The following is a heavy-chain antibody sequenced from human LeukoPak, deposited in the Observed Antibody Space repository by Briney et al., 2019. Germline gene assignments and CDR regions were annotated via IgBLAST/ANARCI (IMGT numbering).Heavy chain of an antibody. CDR3: ARVRNGARFFDY. Sequence: SEALSLTCTVSGGSISSYYWSWIRQPPGKGLEWIGYIYYSGSTNYNPSLKSRVTISVDTSKNQFSLKLSSVTAADTAVYFCARVRNGARFFDYWGQGTLVTVSS. CDR2: IYYSGST. CDR1: GGSISSYY. D-gene: IGHD1-1*01. J-gene: IGHJ4*02. V-gene: IGHV4-59*01.